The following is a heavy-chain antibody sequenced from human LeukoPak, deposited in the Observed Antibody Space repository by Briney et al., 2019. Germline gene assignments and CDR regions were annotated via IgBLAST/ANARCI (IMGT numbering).Heavy chain of an antibody. CDR3: ARQLGYCSTSNCYPYFDS. D-gene: IGHD2-2*01. CDR1: GGSISSYY. J-gene: IGHJ4*02. CDR2: IYYSGST. Sequence: SETLSLTCSVSGGSISSYYWSWIRQPPGKGLEWIGYIYYSGSTNYNPSLKSRVTISVGTSKSQFSLKVSSVTPADTAVYYCARQLGYCSTSNCYPYFDSWGQGTVVTVSS. V-gene: IGHV4-59*01.